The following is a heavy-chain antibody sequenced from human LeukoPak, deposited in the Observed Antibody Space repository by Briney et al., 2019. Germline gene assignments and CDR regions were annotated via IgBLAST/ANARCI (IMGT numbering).Heavy chain of an antibody. J-gene: IGHJ4*02. Sequence: SETLSLTCTVSGGSISSSSYYWGLIRQPPGKGLYWIGNIYYSGSTYYNPSLKSRVTISVDTSKNQFSLKLSSVTAADTAVYYCARGSRYGGNPHPAVAFDYWGQGTLVTVSS. D-gene: IGHD4-23*01. V-gene: IGHV4-39*01. CDR3: ARGSRYGGNPHPAVAFDY. CDR1: GGSISSSSYY. CDR2: IYYSGST.